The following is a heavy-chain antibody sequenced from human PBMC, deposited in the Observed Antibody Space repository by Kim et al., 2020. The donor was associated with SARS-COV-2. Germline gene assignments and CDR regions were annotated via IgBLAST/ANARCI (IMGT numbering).Heavy chain of an antibody. D-gene: IGHD2-8*01. V-gene: IGHV3-49*03. CDR2: INTKTYGATA. CDR3: TRGVNGNSWTGAF. Sequence: GGSLRLSCTVSGFTFADYAVSWFRQGPGKGLEWVGFINTKTYGATADYAASVKGRFTISRDDSKSIAYLQLNSLKTEDTALYYCTRGVNGNSWTGAFWGQGTLVTISS. CDR1: GFTFADYA. J-gene: IGHJ4*02.